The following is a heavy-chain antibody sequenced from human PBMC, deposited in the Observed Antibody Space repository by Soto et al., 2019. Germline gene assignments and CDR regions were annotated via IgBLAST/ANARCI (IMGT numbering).Heavy chain of an antibody. D-gene: IGHD3-9*01. V-gene: IGHV4-34*01. Sequence: QVQLQQWGAGPLRPLETLSLTCGVSGGSFSGYYWSWIRQSPGKGLEWIGEINDRGSINYNPSLKSRVSISVDTSKNHYLLTLRSVTAADTAVYYCARESHDILTGPPWVWYFDLWGRGTLVPVSS. CDR2: INDRGSI. CDR1: GGSFSGYY. CDR3: ARESHDILTGPPWVWYFDL. J-gene: IGHJ2*01.